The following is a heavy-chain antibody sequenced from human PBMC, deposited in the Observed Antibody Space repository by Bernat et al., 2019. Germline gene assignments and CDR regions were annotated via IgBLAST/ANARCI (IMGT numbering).Heavy chain of an antibody. CDR3: ARRELGYCTGGVCSNFDY. CDR1: GGSISSSSYY. V-gene: IGHV4-39*01. Sequence: LQLQESGPGLVKPSETLSLTCTVSGGSISSSSYYWGWIRQPPGKGLEWIGSIYYSGSTYYNPSLKSRVTISVDTSKNQFSLKLSSVTAADTAVYYCARRELGYCTGGVCSNFDYWGQGTLVTVSS. D-gene: IGHD2-8*02. J-gene: IGHJ4*02. CDR2: IYYSGST.